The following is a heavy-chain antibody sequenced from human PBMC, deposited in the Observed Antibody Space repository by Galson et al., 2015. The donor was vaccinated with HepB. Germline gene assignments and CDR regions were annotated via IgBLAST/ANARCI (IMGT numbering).Heavy chain of an antibody. CDR1: GFTFTSYS. D-gene: IGHD2-2*02. Sequence: SLRLSCAASGFTFTSYSMHWVRQAPGKGLEWVAVISYDGNNKYYADSVRGRFTISRDNSKNTLYLQMDSLRAEDTAAYYCARAPPNLNTVYYYYFYAMDVWGQGTTGTVSS. J-gene: IGHJ6*02. CDR2: ISYDGNNK. V-gene: IGHV3-30*04. CDR3: ARAPPNLNTVYYYYFYAMDV.